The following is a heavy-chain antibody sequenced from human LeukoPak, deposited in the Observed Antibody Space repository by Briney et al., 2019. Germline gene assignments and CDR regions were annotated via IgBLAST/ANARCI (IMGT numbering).Heavy chain of an antibody. CDR2: ISAYNGNT. CDR3: ARGPPIAAASNWFDP. Sequence: ASVKVSCKASRYTFTSYGISWLRQAPGQGLEWMGWISAYNGNTNYAQKLQGRVTMTTDTSTSTAYMELRSLRSDDTAVYYCARGPPIAAASNWFDPWGQGTLVTVSS. CDR1: RYTFTSYG. V-gene: IGHV1-18*01. D-gene: IGHD6-13*01. J-gene: IGHJ5*02.